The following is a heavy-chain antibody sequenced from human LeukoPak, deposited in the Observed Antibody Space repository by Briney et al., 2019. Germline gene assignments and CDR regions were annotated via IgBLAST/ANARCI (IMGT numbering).Heavy chain of an antibody. CDR1: GFTFSSYS. J-gene: IGHJ3*02. V-gene: IGHV3-48*01. D-gene: IGHD5/OR15-5a*01. CDR2: ISLSSSTI. CDR3: ARDRISVTPRDAFDI. Sequence: GSLRLSCAASGFTFSSYSMNWVRQAPGKGLEWVSYISLSSSTIYYADSVEGRFTISRDNAKNSLYLQMNSLRAEDTAVYYCARDRISVTPRDAFDIWGQGTMVTVSS.